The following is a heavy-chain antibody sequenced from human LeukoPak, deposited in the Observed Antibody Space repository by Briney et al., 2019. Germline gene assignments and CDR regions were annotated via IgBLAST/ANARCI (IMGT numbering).Heavy chain of an antibody. V-gene: IGHV4-59*12. D-gene: IGHD5-12*01. CDR3: AGARPTVSEVGTSYSYYYFLNV. CDR2: LYFSGNT. Sequence: PSETLSLTCTVSGDSINSDSWTWIRQPPGKGLEWIGNLYFSGNTNYNPSLKSRVNITVDTSKNYFSLHLNSVTAADTAVYYCAGARPTVSEVGTSYSYYYFLNVWGKGTTVTVSS. J-gene: IGHJ6*03. CDR1: GDSINSDS.